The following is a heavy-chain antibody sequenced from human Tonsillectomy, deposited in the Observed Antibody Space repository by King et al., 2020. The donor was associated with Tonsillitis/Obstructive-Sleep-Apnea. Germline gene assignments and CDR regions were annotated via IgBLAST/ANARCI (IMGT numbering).Heavy chain of an antibody. CDR1: GFTFDDYA. CDR2: ISWNSGRI. Sequence: VQLVESGGGLVQPGRSLRLSCAPSGFTFDDYAMHWVRQAPGKGLEWVSSISWNSGRIGYVDSVKGRFTISRDNAKNSLYLQMNSLRADDTAFYYCVKDIGGYPYPWAFDIWGQGTIVTVSS. D-gene: IGHD5-18*01. J-gene: IGHJ3*02. CDR3: VKDIGGYPYPWAFDI. V-gene: IGHV3-9*01.